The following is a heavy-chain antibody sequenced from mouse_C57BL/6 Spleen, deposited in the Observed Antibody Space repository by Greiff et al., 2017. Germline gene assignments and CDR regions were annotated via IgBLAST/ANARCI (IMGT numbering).Heavy chain of an antibody. J-gene: IGHJ1*03. Sequence: QVQLKQPGAELVMPGASVKLSCKASGYTFTSYWMHWVKQRPGQGLEWIGEIDPSDSYTNYNQKFKGKSTLTVDKSSSTAYMQLSSLTSEDSAVYYCARLDGNWYFDVWGTGTTVTVSS. CDR3: ARLDGNWYFDV. CDR1: GYTFTSYW. V-gene: IGHV1-69*01. CDR2: IDPSDSYT. D-gene: IGHD2-1*01.